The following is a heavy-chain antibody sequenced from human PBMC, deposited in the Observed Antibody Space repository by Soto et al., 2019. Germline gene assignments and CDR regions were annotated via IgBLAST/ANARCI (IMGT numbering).Heavy chain of an antibody. CDR1: GYTFTGYY. V-gene: IGHV1-2*04. CDR2: INPNSGGT. CDR3: ARGPELRYLDGLFSAYYYGMDV. D-gene: IGHD3-9*01. J-gene: IGHJ6*02. Sequence: ASVKVSCKASGYTFTGYYMHWVRQAPGQGLEWMGWINPNSGGTNYAQKFQGWVTMTRDTSISTAYMELSRLRSDDTAVYYCARGPELRYLDGLFSAYYYGMDVWGQGTTVTVSS.